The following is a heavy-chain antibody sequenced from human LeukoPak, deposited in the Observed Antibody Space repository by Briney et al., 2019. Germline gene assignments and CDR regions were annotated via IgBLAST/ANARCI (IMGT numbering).Heavy chain of an antibody. CDR3: AKSPYSGSPLRS. D-gene: IGHD6-13*01. CDR2: IIPIFGTA. Sequence: ASVKVSCKASGGTFSSYAISWVRQAPGQGLEWMGGIIPIFGTANYAQKFQGRVTITADESTSTAYMELSSLRSEDTAVYYCAKSPYSGSPLRSWGQGTLVTVSS. V-gene: IGHV1-69*13. CDR1: GGTFSSYA. J-gene: IGHJ5*02.